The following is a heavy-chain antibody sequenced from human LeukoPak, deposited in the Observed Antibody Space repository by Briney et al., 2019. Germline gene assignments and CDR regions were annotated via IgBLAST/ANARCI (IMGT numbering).Heavy chain of an antibody. V-gene: IGHV1-69*04. CDR1: GGTFSSSA. Sequence: ASVKVSCKTSGGTFSSSAITWVRQAPGQGLEWMGRIIPVLNITSYAQKFQGRVTITADTSTSTVYMELSSLRSEETAVYYCARDQGLTAPPPYGLGVWGQGTTVIVSS. D-gene: IGHD4/OR15-4a*01. J-gene: IGHJ6*02. CDR2: IIPVLNIT. CDR3: ARDQGLTAPPPYGLGV.